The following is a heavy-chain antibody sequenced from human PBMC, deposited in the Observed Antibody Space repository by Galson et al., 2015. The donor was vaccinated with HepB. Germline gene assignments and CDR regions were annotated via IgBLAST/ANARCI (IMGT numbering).Heavy chain of an antibody. V-gene: IGHV3-33*05. J-gene: IGHJ3*01. D-gene: IGHD1-1*01. CDR2: IQYDGSNK. CDR1: GIKFYASG. Sequence: SLRLSCAASGIKFYASGMHWVRQAPGKGLEWVAVIQYDGSNKVYADSVKGRFSISRDNSKNTLYLQMNSLRAEDTAVYYCAVEGSTIVFHAFDVWGHGALVTVSS. CDR3: AVEGSTIVFHAFDV.